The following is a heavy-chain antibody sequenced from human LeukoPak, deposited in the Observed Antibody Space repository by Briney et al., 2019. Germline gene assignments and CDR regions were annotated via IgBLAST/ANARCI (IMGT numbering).Heavy chain of an antibody. CDR2: ISAYNGNT. D-gene: IGHD3-22*01. Sequence: ASVKVSCKASGYTFTSYGISWVRQAPGQGLEWMGWISAYNGNTNYAQKLQGRVTMTTDTSTSTAYMELRSLRSDDTAVYYCASTRAYDTSGYYFYWGQGTLVTVSS. J-gene: IGHJ4*02. V-gene: IGHV1-18*01. CDR3: ASTRAYDTSGYYFY. CDR1: GYTFTSYG.